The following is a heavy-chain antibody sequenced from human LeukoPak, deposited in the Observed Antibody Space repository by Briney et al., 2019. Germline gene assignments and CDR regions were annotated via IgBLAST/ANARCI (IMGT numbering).Heavy chain of an antibody. CDR1: GGSITSSSYS. J-gene: IGHJ5*02. V-gene: IGHV4-39*01. CDR2: IFYSGST. Sequence: SETLSLTCTVSGGSITSSSYSWVWIRQPPGKGLEWIGSIFYSGSTNYNPSLESRVAISVDTSKNQFPLKLSSVTAADMAVYYCARLGSAWFDPWGPGTLVTVSS. CDR3: ARLGSAWFDP.